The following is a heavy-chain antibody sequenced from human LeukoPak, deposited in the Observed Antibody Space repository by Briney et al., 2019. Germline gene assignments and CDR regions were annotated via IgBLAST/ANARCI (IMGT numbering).Heavy chain of an antibody. J-gene: IGHJ4*02. CDR1: GFTFSSYA. Sequence: PGGSLRLSCAASGFTFSSYAMSGVRQAPGKGLEWVSAISGSGGSTYYADSVKGRLTISRDTTNNTLDLQMSSVTVDDTAVYYCARDGYCSSNSCLAYWGQGTLVTVSS. V-gene: IGHV3-23*01. D-gene: IGHD2-2*03. CDR3: ARDGYCSSNSCLAY. CDR2: ISGSGGST.